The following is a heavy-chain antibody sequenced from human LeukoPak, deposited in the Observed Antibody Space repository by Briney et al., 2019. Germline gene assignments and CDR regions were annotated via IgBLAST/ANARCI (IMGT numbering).Heavy chain of an antibody. Sequence: GASVKVSCKASGYTFTSYGISWVQQAPGQGLEWMGWISAYNGNTNYAQKLQGRVTMTTDTSTSTAYMELRSLRSDDTAVYYCARGGADYRRGEASGIFDYWGQGTLVTVSS. CDR2: ISAYNGNT. J-gene: IGHJ4*02. CDR3: ARGGADYRRGEASGIFDY. CDR1: GYTFTSYG. V-gene: IGHV1-18*01. D-gene: IGHD3-10*01.